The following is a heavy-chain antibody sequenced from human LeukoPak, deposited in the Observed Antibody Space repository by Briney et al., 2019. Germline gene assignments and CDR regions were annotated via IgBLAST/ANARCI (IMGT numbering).Heavy chain of an antibody. V-gene: IGHV4-34*01. D-gene: IGHD5-24*01. Sequence: SETLSLTCAVSNASLSGYYWGWIRQPPRKGLEWIGEINQSGGTNYSPSLQSRVSMSVDKSKNQFSLNLTSVTAADTAVYYCARGRTRTERWLQLNSRQVDYWGQGTLVTVSS. J-gene: IGHJ4*02. CDR2: INQSGGT. CDR1: NASLSGYY. CDR3: ARGRTRTERWLQLNSRQVDY.